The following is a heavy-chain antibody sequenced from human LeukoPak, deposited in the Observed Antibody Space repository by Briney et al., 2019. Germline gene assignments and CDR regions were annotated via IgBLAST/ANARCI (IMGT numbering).Heavy chain of an antibody. CDR1: GFTFSDYW. Sequence: PGGSLRLSCAASGFTFSDYWMAWVRQAPRKGLEWVANINRDGSDKFYVDSVKGRFTISRDNAKNSLYLQMNSLRAEDTAVYYCARLGSLCRNGVCYGGWGQGILVTVSS. D-gene: IGHD2-8*01. J-gene: IGHJ4*02. CDR2: INRDGSDK. V-gene: IGHV3-7*02. CDR3: ARLGSLCRNGVCYGG.